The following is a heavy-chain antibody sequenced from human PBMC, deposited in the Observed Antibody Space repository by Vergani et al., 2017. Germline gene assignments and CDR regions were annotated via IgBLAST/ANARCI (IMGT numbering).Heavy chain of an antibody. CDR2: IIPIFGTA. Sequence: QVQLVQSGAEVKKPGSSVKVSCKASGGTFSSYAISWVRQAPGQGLEWMGRIIPIFGTANYAQKFQGRVTITADESTSTAYMELSSLRSEDTAVYYCARDQGGYSGYDNEYFQHWARAPWSPSPQ. CDR3: ARDQGGYSGYDNEYFQH. D-gene: IGHD5-12*01. CDR1: GGTFSSYA. J-gene: IGHJ1*01. V-gene: IGHV1-69*13.